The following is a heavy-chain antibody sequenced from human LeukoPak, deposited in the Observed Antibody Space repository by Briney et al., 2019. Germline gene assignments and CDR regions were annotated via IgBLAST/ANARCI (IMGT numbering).Heavy chain of an antibody. CDR3: VKVAHCSGGSCYLWAASDH. V-gene: IGHV3-64D*09. Sequence: GGSLRLSCSASGFTFSTYGFHWVRQAPGKGLEYVSAISRNGGSTNYADSVKGRFTISRDNSKNTLFLQMNSLRLEDTAIYHCVKVAHCSGGSCYLWAASDHWGQGALVTVSS. CDR2: ISRNGGST. CDR1: GFTFSTYG. J-gene: IGHJ4*02. D-gene: IGHD2-15*01.